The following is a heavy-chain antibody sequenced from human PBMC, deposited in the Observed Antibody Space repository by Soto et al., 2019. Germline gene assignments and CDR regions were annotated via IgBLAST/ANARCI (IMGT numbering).Heavy chain of an antibody. CDR1: GFTFSSYW. Sequence: SLRLSCAASGFTFSSYWMHWVRQAPGKGLVWVSRMNSDGSSITYADSVKGRFTISRDSAKNTMYLQVHSLRAEDTAVYYCAREIATTGLYYFDYWGQRTLVTVSS. CDR3: AREIATTGLYYFDY. J-gene: IGHJ4*02. CDR2: MNSDGSSI. V-gene: IGHV3-74*01. D-gene: IGHD6-13*01.